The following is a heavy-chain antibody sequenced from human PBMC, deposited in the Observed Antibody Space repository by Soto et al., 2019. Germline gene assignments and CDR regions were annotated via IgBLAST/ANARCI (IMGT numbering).Heavy chain of an antibody. J-gene: IGHJ4*02. CDR3: AREVQVHTPAFVY. CDR2: ISPMIGAA. D-gene: IGHD3-10*01. V-gene: IGHV1-69*19. CDR1: GGTFNTYA. Sequence: QVQLVQSGAEMKKPGSSVKVSCQSSGGTFNTYAMNWVRQAPGQGPEWMGDISPMIGAANYAPKFQGRVTITAAESTGTSYMQLRSLRSEDTALYFCAREVQVHTPAFVYWGQGTLVTVSS.